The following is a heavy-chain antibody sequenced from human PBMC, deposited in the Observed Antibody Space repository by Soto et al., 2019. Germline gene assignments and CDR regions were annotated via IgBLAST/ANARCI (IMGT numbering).Heavy chain of an antibody. D-gene: IGHD6-19*01. J-gene: IGHJ4*02. CDR2: ISGTGAIT. CDR1: GFTFSSFA. CDR3: AKGNSSSGWLD. Sequence: EVQLLESGGGLVQPGGSLRLSCAASGFTFSSFAMSWVRQAPGKGLEWVSAISGTGAITYYADSVKGRFTISRDNSKNTLYLQMNSLRAEDTAVYYCAKGNSSSGWLDWGQGTLVTVSS. V-gene: IGHV3-23*01.